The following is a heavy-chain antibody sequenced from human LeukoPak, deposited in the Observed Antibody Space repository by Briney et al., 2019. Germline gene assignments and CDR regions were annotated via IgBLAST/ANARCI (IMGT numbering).Heavy chain of an antibody. V-gene: IGHV3-30-3*01. CDR2: ISYDGSNK. J-gene: IGHJ4*02. CDR1: GFTFSSYA. CDR3: ARDPSGIAVAGFTDY. D-gene: IGHD6-19*01. Sequence: GGSLRLSCAASGFTFSSYAMHWVRQAPGKGLEWVAVISYDGSNKYYADSVKGRFTISRDNSKNTLYLQMNSLRAEDTAVYYCARDPSGIAVAGFTDYWGQGTLVTVSS.